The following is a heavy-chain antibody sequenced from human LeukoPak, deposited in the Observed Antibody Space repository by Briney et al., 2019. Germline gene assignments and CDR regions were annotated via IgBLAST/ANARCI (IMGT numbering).Heavy chain of an antibody. D-gene: IGHD3-22*01. CDR3: ARDSSGYYYLFDY. Sequence: SQTLSLTCTVSGGSISSSSYYWGWIRQTAGKGLEWIGRIYTTGSTNYNPSLKSRVTMSVDTSKNQFSLKLSSVTAADTAVYYCARDSSGYYYLFDYWGQGTLVTVSS. V-gene: IGHV4-61*02. CDR2: IYTTGST. J-gene: IGHJ4*02. CDR1: GGSISSSSYY.